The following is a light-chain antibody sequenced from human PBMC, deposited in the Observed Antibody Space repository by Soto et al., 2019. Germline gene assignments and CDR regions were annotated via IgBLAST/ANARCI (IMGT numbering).Light chain of an antibody. CDR3: QQYGSSPWT. CDR1: QSVSSSY. V-gene: IGKV3-20*01. CDR2: GAS. J-gene: IGKJ1*01. Sequence: EIVLTQSPGTLSLSPGERATLSCRASQSVSSSYLAWYQQKPGQAPRLLIYGASSRATGIPDRFSGSGSGKDFTLTISRLGTEDFAVYYCQQYGSSPWTFGQGTKVEIK.